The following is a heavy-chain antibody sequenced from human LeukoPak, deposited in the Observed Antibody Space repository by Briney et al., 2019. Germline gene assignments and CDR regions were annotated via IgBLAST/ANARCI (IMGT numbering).Heavy chain of an antibody. V-gene: IGHV4-4*02. J-gene: IGHJ4*02. CDR1: GGSLSSSNW. Sequence: SETLSLTCAVSGGSLSSSNWWTWVRQPPGKGLGWIGEVYHSGSTNYNPSLKSRVTISVDKSKNQFSLKLSSVTAADTAVYYCARGRTGYSPFDYWGQGTLVTVSS. CDR2: VYHSGST. D-gene: IGHD3/OR15-3a*01. CDR3: ARGRTGYSPFDY.